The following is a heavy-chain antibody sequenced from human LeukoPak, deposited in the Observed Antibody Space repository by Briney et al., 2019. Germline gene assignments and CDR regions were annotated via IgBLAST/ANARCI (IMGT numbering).Heavy chain of an antibody. J-gene: IGHJ4*02. CDR2: IYYSGST. CDR3: ARRTTVTNFDY. V-gene: IGHV4-31*03. D-gene: IGHD4-17*01. CDR1: GGSISSGGYY. Sequence: PSETLSLTCTVSGGSISSGGYYWSWIRQHPGKGLEWIGYIYYSGSTYYNPSLKSRVTISVDTSKNQFSLKLSSVTAADTAVYYCARRTTVTNFDYWGQGTLVTVSS.